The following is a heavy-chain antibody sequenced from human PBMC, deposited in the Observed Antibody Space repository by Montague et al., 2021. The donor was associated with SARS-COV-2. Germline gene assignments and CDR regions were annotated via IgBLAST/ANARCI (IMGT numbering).Heavy chain of an antibody. J-gene: IGHJ3*02. D-gene: IGHD3-22*01. Sequence: SETLSLTCTVSGGSISSSSYYWGWIRQPPGKGLEWIGSIYYSGSTYYNPSLKSRVTISVDTSKNQFSLKLSSVTAADTAVYYCARFPTSYYYDRKAAPATPDALCIWGQGTMVTVSS. CDR2: IYYSGST. V-gene: IGHV4-39*01. CDR1: GGSISSSSYY. CDR3: ARFPTSYYYDRKAAPATPDALCI.